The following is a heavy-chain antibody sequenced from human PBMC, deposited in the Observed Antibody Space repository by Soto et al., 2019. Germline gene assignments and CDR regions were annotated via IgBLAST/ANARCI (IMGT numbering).Heavy chain of an antibody. CDR1: GFTFSDHY. CDR3: VRGPDTSGSVWRY. J-gene: IGHJ4*02. V-gene: IGHV3-72*01. D-gene: IGHD3-22*01. CDR2: TRNKANSYTT. Sequence: PGGSLRPSCATSGFTFSDHYMDWVRQAPGKGLEWVGRTRNKANSYTTEYAASVKGRFTISRDDSKHSLHLQMNSLKTEDTAVYYCVRGPDTSGSVWRYWGQGTLVTVSS.